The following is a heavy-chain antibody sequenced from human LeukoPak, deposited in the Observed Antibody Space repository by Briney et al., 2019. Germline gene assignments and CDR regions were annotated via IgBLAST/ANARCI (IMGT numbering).Heavy chain of an antibody. D-gene: IGHD2-8*01. Sequence: SETLSLTCTVSGGSISSTYYYWGWIRQPPGKGLEWIGTINYGGSTYYNPSLKSRVTISVDTSKNQFSLTLSSVTAADTAVYYCARDLGFCTNNVCYTPFDYWGRGTLVTVSS. CDR2: INYGGST. CDR3: ARDLGFCTNNVCYTPFDY. J-gene: IGHJ4*02. V-gene: IGHV4-39*02. CDR1: GGSISSTYYY.